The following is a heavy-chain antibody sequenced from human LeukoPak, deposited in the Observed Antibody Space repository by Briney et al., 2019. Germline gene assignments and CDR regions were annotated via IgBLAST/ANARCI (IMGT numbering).Heavy chain of an antibody. Sequence: GASVKVSCKASGYTFSSYDISWVRQAPGQGLEWMGWISAYNGNTNYAQKLQGRVTMTTDTSTSTAYMELRSLRSDDTAVYYCARSRADILGWYKTYYFDYWGQGTLVTVSS. J-gene: IGHJ4*02. V-gene: IGHV1-18*01. CDR2: ISAYNGNT. CDR3: ARSRADILGWYKTYYFDY. D-gene: IGHD3-3*01. CDR1: GYTFSSYD.